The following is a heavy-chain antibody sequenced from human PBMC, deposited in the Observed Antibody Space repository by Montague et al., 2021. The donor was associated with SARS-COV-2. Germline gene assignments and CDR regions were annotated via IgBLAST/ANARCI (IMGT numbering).Heavy chain of an antibody. CDR2: IGSTGGST. CDR1: GFTFSIYA. V-gene: IGHV3-23*01. J-gene: IGHJ5*02. D-gene: IGHD5-18*01. Sequence: SLRLSCAASGFTFSIYAMTWVRQAPGKGLEWLSAIGSTGGSTYYXDSVKGRFTISRDNSKNTLYLQMNSLRAEDTAVYYCAKGDTAMGPYNWLGPWGQGTLVTVSS. CDR3: AKGDTAMGPYNWLGP.